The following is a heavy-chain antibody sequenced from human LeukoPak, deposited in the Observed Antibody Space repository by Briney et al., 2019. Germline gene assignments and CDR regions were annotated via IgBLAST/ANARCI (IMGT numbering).Heavy chain of an antibody. V-gene: IGHV4-34*01. J-gene: IGHJ4*02. CDR1: GGSFSGYY. D-gene: IGHD1-1*01. CDR2: INHSGST. Sequence: SETLSLTCAVYGGSFSGYYWSWIRQPPGKGLEWIGEINHSGSTNYNPSLKSRVTISVDMSKNQFSLKLSSVTAADTAVYYCARGPLWTHSSFDYWGQGTLVTVSS. CDR3: ARGPLWTHSSFDY.